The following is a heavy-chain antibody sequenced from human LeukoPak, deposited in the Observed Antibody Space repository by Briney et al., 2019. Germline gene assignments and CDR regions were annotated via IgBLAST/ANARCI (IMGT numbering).Heavy chain of an antibody. V-gene: IGHV4-34*01. J-gene: IGHJ4*02. CDR1: GFTFSSYS. CDR3: ARQYCSSTSCYYDY. Sequence: GSLRLSCAASGFTFSSYSMNWVRQPPGKGLEWIGVINQSGSTNYNPSLKSRVTISVDTSKNQFSLKLSSVTAADTAIYYCARQYCSSTSCYYDYWGQGTLVTVSS. CDR2: INQSGST. D-gene: IGHD2-2*01.